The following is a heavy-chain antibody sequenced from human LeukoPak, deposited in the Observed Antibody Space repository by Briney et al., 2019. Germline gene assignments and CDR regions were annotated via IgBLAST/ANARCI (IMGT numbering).Heavy chain of an antibody. V-gene: IGHV3-21*04. Sequence: GGSLRLSCAASGFTFSSYRMNWVRQAPGKGLEWVSSISSSSSYIYYADSVKGRFTVSRDNAKNSLYLQMNSLRAEDMALYYCAKAAGSSGFNDAFDIWGQGTMVTVSS. D-gene: IGHD6-19*01. CDR1: GFTFSSYR. CDR2: ISSSSSYI. CDR3: AKAAGSSGFNDAFDI. J-gene: IGHJ3*02.